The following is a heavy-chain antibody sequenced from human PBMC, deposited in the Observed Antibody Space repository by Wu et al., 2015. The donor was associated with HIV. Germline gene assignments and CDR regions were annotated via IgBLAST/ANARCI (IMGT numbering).Heavy chain of an antibody. CDR3: ARDITSIILAGLDYWHFDL. D-gene: IGHD3-9*01. J-gene: IGHJ2*01. Sequence: QVQLLQSGAEVKKPGASVKVSCMSSGGTFSSFGVSWVRQAPGQGLEWLGRIIPMFGTVTYAKRFQDRVTITADQSTNTAYMEMRRLRSEDTAVYYCARDITSIILAGLDYWHFDLWGLXPLLTVSS. CDR2: IIPMFGTV. CDR1: GGTFSSFG. V-gene: IGHV1-69*18.